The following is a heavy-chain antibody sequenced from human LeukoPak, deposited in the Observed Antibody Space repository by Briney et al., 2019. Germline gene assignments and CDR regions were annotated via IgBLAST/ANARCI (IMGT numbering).Heavy chain of an antibody. CDR2: IDTNTENP. D-gene: IGHD2-15*01. Sequence: ASVTVSCKSSGYTFTSYAINWVRQAPGQGLEWMGWIDTNTENPTYAQGFTGRFVLSLDTSVSTAYLQISSLKAEDTAVYYCARAEVYCSGSTCFLYWGQGALVTVSS. V-gene: IGHV7-4-1*02. CDR3: ARAEVYCSGSTCFLY. J-gene: IGHJ4*02. CDR1: GYTFTSYA.